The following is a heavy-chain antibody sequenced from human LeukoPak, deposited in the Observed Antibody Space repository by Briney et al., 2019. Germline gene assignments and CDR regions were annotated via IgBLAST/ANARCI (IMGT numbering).Heavy chain of an antibody. CDR1: GGSISSSSYY. V-gene: IGHV4-39*07. CDR2: IYYSGST. Sequence: SETLSLTCTVSGGSISSSSYYWGWIRQPPGKGLEWIGSIYYSGSTYYNPSLKSRVTISVDTSKNQFSLKLSSVTAADTAVYYCARDRLGIVVVVAAKGFDPWGQGTLVTVSS. J-gene: IGHJ5*02. D-gene: IGHD2-15*01. CDR3: ARDRLGIVVVVAAKGFDP.